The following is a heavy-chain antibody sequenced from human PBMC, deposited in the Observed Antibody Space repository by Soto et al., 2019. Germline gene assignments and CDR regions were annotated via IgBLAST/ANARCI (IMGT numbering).Heavy chain of an antibody. CDR1: GGSISSYY. CDR3: ARHVLQYDYIWGSYRYNCFDP. J-gene: IGHJ5*02. V-gene: IGHV4-59*08. Sequence: QVQLQESGPGLVKPSETLSLTCTVSGGSISSYYWSWIRQPPGKGLEWIGYIYYSGSTNYNPSLKSRVTISVDTSKNQFSLKLRSVTAADTAVYYCARHVLQYDYIWGSYRYNCFDPWGQGTLVTVSS. CDR2: IYYSGST. D-gene: IGHD3-16*02.